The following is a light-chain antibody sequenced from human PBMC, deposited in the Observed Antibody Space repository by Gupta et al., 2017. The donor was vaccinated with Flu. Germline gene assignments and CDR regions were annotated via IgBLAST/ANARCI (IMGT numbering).Light chain of an antibody. V-gene: IGKV1-33*01. J-gene: IGKJ4*01. Sequence: QLTQSPSSLSASVGDKVTFSCRASQNIGKYLHWFQQKPGKAPELLISDVSTLEAGVPSRFSGSASGTEFTFAISSLQPEDIATYYCQQSADVPLTFGGGTKVEIK. CDR3: QQSADVPLT. CDR2: DVS. CDR1: QNIGKY.